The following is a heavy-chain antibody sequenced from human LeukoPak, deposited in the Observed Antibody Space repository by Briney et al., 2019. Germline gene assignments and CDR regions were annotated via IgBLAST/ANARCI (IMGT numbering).Heavy chain of an antibody. CDR2: IISIFGTA. Sequence: ASVKVSCKASGGTFSSYAISWVRQAPGQGLEWMGGIISIFGTANYAQKFQGRVTITADKSTSTAYMELSSLRSEDTAVYYCATRNKDIVVDDSPVMDVWGKGTTVTVSS. CDR1: GGTFSSYA. D-gene: IGHD2-15*01. CDR3: ATRNKDIVVDDSPVMDV. V-gene: IGHV1-69*06. J-gene: IGHJ6*04.